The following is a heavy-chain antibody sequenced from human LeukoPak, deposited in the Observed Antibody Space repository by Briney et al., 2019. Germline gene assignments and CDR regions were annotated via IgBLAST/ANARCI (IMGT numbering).Heavy chain of an antibody. D-gene: IGHD4-17*01. CDR3: ARDYGDDYYYGMDV. CDR1: GFTFSSYG. Sequence: GGSLRLSCAASGFTFSSYGMHWVRQAPGMGLEWVAVIWYDGSNKYYADSVKGRFTISRDNSKNTLYLQMNSLRAEDTAVYYCARDYGDDYYYGMDVWGQGTTVTVSS. J-gene: IGHJ6*02. V-gene: IGHV3-33*01. CDR2: IWYDGSNK.